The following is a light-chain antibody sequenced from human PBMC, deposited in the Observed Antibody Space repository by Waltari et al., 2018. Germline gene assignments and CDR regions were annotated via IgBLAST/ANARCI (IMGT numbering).Light chain of an antibody. J-gene: IGKJ5*01. CDR2: LGS. CDR3: RQALQTPIA. CDR1: QSLLQGNGNNS. V-gene: IGKV2-28*01. Sequence: DIVMTQSPLSLPATPGEPASISCRSSQSLLQGNGNNSWVRYVQRPGQRPKRLLSLGSHRASGVADRVGGSGSGTDFTLKISRLGAKDVWIYYCRQALQTPIAIGQGTRLEMK.